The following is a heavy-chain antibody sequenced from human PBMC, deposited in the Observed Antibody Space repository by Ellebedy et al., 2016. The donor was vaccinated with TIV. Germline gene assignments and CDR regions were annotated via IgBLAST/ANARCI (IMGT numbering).Heavy chain of an antibody. V-gene: IGHV3-73*01. CDR1: GFTFSGSA. D-gene: IGHD1-20*01. CDR2: IRSQANSYAT. J-gene: IGHJ4*02. Sequence: GGSLRLXCAASGFTFSGSAMHWARQSSGKGLGWIGRIRSQANSYATAYAPSVKGRFFISRDDSKNTAYLHMNSLNTEDSAVYYCTRRGVSGGITFDYWGQGTLVTVSS. CDR3: TRRGVSGGITFDY.